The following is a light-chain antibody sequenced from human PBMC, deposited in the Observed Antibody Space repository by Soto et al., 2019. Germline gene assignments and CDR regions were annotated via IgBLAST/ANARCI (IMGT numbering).Light chain of an antibody. J-gene: IGKJ1*01. CDR3: QQFFHAPT. Sequence: DIQLTQSPSFLSASVGDRVTITCRASQGISSRLAWYQQNPGKAPKLLIYAASTLQSGVPSRFSGSGSGTEFTLTISSLQPEDVAVYYCQQFFHAPTFGQGTKVEI. V-gene: IGKV1-9*01. CDR1: QGISSR. CDR2: AAS.